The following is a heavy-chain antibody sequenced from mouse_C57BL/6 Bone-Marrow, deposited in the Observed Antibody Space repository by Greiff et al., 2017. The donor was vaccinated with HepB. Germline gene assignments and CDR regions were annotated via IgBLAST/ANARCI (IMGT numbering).Heavy chain of an antibody. D-gene: IGHD3-2*02. V-gene: IGHV1-53*01. CDR1: GYTFTSYW. Sequence: VQLQQPGTELVKPGASVKLSCKASGYTFTSYWMHWVKQRPGQGLEWIGNINPSNGGTNYNEKFKSKATLTVDKSSSTAYMQLSSLTSEDSAVYDCARQLRLRAWFAYWGQGTLVTVSA. J-gene: IGHJ3*01. CDR3: ARQLRLRAWFAY. CDR2: INPSNGGT.